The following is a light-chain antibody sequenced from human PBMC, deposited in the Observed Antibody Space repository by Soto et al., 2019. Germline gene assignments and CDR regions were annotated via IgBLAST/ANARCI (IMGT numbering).Light chain of an antibody. CDR2: LEGSGSF. J-gene: IGLJ2*01. Sequence: QPVLTQSSSASASLGSSVKLTCTLSSGHSSYIIAWHQQQPGKAPRYLMNLEGSGSFNKGSGVPDRFSGSSSGADRYLTISNLQLEDEADYYCETWDINTHVVFGGGTKLTVL. CDR3: ETWDINTHVV. V-gene: IGLV4-60*02. CDR1: SGHSSYI.